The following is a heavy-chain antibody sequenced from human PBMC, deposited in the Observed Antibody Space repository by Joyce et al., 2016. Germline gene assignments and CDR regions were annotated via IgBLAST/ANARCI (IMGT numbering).Heavy chain of an antibody. CDR2: INPFGGNT. V-gene: IGHV1-46*01. J-gene: IGHJ4*02. D-gene: IGHD3-16*01. CDR1: GYTFTSYY. Sequence: QVQLVQSGAEVKKPGASVKVSCRAFGYTFTSYYMHWGRQAPGQGLEWMGIINPFGGNTTYAQKFQGRLTMTRDTSRTTVYMELSSLTSEDTAVYSCARAGGDALFDSWGQGTLVIVSS. CDR3: ARAGGDALFDS.